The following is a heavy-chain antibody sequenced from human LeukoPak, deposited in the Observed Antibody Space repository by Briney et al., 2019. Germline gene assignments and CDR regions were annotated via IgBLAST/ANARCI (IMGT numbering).Heavy chain of an antibody. V-gene: IGHV4-4*07. J-gene: IGHJ3*02. CDR1: GGSISTYY. CDR2: IFSSEST. Sequence: PSETLSLTCTVSGGSISTYYWSWIRQPAGKGLEWIGRIFSSESTNYNPSLKGRVTMSLDTSKNQFSLMLSSVTAADTAVYYCARAPLTVKDAFDIWGQGTMVTVSS. CDR3: ARAPLTVKDAFDI. D-gene: IGHD4-11*01.